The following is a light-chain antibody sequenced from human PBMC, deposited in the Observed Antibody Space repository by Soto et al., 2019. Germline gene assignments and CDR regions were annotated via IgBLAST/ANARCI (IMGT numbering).Light chain of an antibody. CDR2: EVT. Sequence: QSVLTQPASVSGSPGQSITISCTGTSSDVGSYNYVSWYQQHPGKAPKLMIYEVTNRPSGVSNRFSGSKSGNTASLTISGLQAEDEADYYCSSYTSRSTLGVFGGGTKVTVL. J-gene: IGLJ3*02. V-gene: IGLV2-14*01. CDR3: SSYTSRSTLGV. CDR1: SSDVGSYNY.